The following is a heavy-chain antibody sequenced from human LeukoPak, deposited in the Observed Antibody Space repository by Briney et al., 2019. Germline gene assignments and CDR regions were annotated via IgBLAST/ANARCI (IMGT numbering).Heavy chain of an antibody. Sequence: GESLKISCKGSGYRFIDYWIGWVRQMPGKGLEWMGIIYPGDSDTRYSPSSQGQVTISADKSISTAYLQWSSLKASDTAMYYCARRGYSYGWFDYWGQGTLVTVSS. J-gene: IGHJ4*02. CDR2: IYPGDSDT. D-gene: IGHD5-18*01. CDR1: GYRFIDYW. V-gene: IGHV5-51*01. CDR3: ARRGYSYGWFDY.